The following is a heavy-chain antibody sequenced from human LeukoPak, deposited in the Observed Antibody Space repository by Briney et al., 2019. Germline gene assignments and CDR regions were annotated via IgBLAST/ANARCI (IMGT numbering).Heavy chain of an antibody. CDR3: ARGTGNYYGY. CDR1: GFTVSSNY. D-gene: IGHD3/OR15-3a*01. Sequence: GGSLKLSCAASGFTVSSNYMSWVRQAPGKGLVWVSRIKSDGSSTSYADSVKGRFTITRDSAKNTLYLQMNSLRAEDTAVYYCARGTGNYYGYWGQGTLVTVSS. V-gene: IGHV3-74*01. CDR2: IKSDGSST. J-gene: IGHJ4*02.